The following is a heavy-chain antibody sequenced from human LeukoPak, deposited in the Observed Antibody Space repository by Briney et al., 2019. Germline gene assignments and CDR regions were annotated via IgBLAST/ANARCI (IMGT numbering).Heavy chain of an antibody. CDR1: GFTFSNAW. D-gene: IGHD5-18*01. CDR3: ITGGYSYGN. V-gene: IGHV3-15*01. CDR2: IRNKADGGTA. J-gene: IGHJ4*02. Sequence: GGSLRLSCAVSGFTFSNAWMSWVRQAPGKGLEWVGRIRNKADGGTADYSAPVKGRFTISRDDSKTTLYLEMDSLKSEDTAMYYCITGGYSYGNWGQGTLVTVSS.